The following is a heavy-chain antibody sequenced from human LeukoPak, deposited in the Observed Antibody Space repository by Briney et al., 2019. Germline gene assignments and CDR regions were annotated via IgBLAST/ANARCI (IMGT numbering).Heavy chain of an antibody. D-gene: IGHD3-16*01. CDR3: ARSYNDYNWFDP. CDR2: VYSRGST. V-gene: IGHV4-4*07. Sequence: SETLSLTCTLSGGSISSHYWNWIRQPAGKRLEWIGRVYSRGSTNYNPSLKSRVTVSVDNSKNQFSLKLSSVTVADTAVYYCARSYNDYNWFDPWGQGILVTVSA. CDR1: GGSISSHY. J-gene: IGHJ5*02.